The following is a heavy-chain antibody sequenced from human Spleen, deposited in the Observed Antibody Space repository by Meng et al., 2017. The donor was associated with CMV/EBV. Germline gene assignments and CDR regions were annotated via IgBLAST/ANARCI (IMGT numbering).Heavy chain of an antibody. V-gene: IGHV1-2*06. J-gene: IGHJ5*02. CDR1: GYTFSDYY. Sequence: CKASGYTFSDYYMQWVRQAPGQGLEWMGRINPNSGGTTYARKFQGRVTMTRDTSISTAYMELSRLRSDDTAVYYCARGLEGLHWFDPWGQGTLVTVSS. CDR2: INPNSGGT. CDR3: ARGLEGLHWFDP.